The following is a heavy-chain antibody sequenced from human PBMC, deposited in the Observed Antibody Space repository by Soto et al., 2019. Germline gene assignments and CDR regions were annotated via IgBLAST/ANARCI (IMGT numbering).Heavy chain of an antibody. J-gene: IGHJ5*02. CDR1: GGSISIGHYY. D-gene: IGHD4-17*01. CDR2: IYHSDST. Sequence: QLQLQESGPRLVKPSETLSLSCTVSGGSISIGHYYWGWIRQPPGKGLEWIGNIYHSDSTYYNPSLKSRLTISVDTPKNQFSLNLSSVTAADTAMYYCARFEYGANWFDPWGQGTLVTVSS. V-gene: IGHV4-39*01. CDR3: ARFEYGANWFDP.